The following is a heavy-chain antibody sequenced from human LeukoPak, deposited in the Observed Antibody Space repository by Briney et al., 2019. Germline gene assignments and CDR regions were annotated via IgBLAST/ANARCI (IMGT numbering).Heavy chain of an antibody. J-gene: IGHJ2*01. V-gene: IGHV4-59*08. CDR2: IHYSGNT. CDR1: GDSISSYY. D-gene: IGHD3-16*01. Sequence: SETLSLTCTVSGDSISSYYWSWIRQSPGKGLEWIGYIHYSGNTGYNASLKSRVSMSIDTTKNQVSLKLTSVTAADTAVYYCARRSFGDLWGRGTLVTVSS. CDR3: ARRSFGDL.